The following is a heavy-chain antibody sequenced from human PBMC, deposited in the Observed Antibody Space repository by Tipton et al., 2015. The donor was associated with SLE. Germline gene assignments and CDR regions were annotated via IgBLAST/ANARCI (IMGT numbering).Heavy chain of an antibody. CDR1: GFTFSNAW. J-gene: IGHJ4*02. Sequence: SLRLSCAVSGFTFSNAWMSWVRQAPGKGLEWVGCIKSKTDGGTTDYAAPVKGRFTISRDDSKNTLYLQMNSLKTEDTAVYYCTTVYYDSSGSLGCWGQGTLVTVSS. D-gene: IGHD3-22*01. CDR3: TTVYYDSSGSLGC. CDR2: IKSKTDGGTT. V-gene: IGHV3-15*01.